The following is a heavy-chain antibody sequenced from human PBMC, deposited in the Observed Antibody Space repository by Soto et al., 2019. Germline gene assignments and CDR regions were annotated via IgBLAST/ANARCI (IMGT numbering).Heavy chain of an antibody. CDR2: ISSSSSTI. V-gene: IGHV3-48*02. J-gene: IGHJ5*02. Sequence: PGGSLRLSCAASGFTFSSYSMNWVRQAPGKGLEWVSYISSSSSTIYYADSVKGRFTISRDNAKNSLYLQMNSLRDEDTAVYYCARGPYYYDSSGNNWFDPWGQGTLVTVSS. D-gene: IGHD3-22*01. CDR3: ARGPYYYDSSGNNWFDP. CDR1: GFTFSSYS.